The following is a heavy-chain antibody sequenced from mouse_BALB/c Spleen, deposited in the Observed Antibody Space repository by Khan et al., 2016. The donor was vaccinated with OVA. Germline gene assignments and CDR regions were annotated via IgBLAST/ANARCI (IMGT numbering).Heavy chain of an antibody. J-gene: IGHJ2*01. CDR2: ISADSNSI. V-gene: IGHV5-17*02. D-gene: IGHD1-1*01. Sequence: EVELVESGGGLVQPGGSRKLSCATSGFTFSSYGMHWVRQAPERGLEWVAYISADSNSIYYADTVKGRFTISRDNPRNTLFLQMTSLMSEDTAMYSCATSYFYGDCFDYWGPGTTLTVSS. CDR3: ATSYFYGDCFDY. CDR1: GFTFSSYG.